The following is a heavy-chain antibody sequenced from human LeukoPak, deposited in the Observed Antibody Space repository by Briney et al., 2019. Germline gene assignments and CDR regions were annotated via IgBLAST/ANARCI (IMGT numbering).Heavy chain of an antibody. J-gene: IGHJ4*02. CDR3: ARAHEAPYYYGSGSYYTVPQYYFDY. CDR2: IIPIFGTA. CDR1: GGTFSSYA. V-gene: IGHV1-69*13. D-gene: IGHD3-10*01. Sequence: SVKVSCKASGGTFSSYAISWVRQAPGQGLEWMGGIIPIFGTANYAQKFQGRVTITADESTSTAYMELSSLRSEDTAVYYCARAHEAPYYYGSGSYYTVPQYYFDYWGQGTLVTVSS.